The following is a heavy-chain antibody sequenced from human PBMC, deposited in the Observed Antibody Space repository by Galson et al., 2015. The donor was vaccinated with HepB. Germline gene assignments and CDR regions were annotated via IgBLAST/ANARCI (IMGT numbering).Heavy chain of an antibody. CDR2: INPNSGGT. J-gene: IGHJ4*02. Sequence: SVKVSCKASGGTFSSYAISWVRQAPGQGLEWMGWINPNSGGTNYAQKFQGRVTISRDNSKNTLYLQMNSLRAEDTAVYYCARDSPKYCSSTSCYVLDYWGQGTLVTVSS. CDR1: GGTFSSYA. V-gene: IGHV1-2*02. CDR3: ARDSPKYCSSTSCYVLDY. D-gene: IGHD2-2*01.